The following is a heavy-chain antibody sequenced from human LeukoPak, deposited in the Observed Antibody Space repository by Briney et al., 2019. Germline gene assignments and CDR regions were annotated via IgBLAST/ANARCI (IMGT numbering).Heavy chain of an antibody. Sequence: PGGSLRLSCAASGFTFSSYSMNWVRQAPGKGLEWVSSISSSSSYIYYADSVKGRFTISRDNAKNSLYLQMNSLRAEDTAVYYCARVADYDFWSGYTRYYFDYWGQGTLVTVSS. CDR1: GFTFSSYS. CDR3: ARVADYDFWSGYTRYYFDY. V-gene: IGHV3-21*01. CDR2: ISSSSSYI. J-gene: IGHJ4*02. D-gene: IGHD3-3*01.